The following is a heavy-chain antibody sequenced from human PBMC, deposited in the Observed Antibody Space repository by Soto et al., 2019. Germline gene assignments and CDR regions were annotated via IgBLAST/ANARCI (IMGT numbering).Heavy chain of an antibody. J-gene: IGHJ6*02. V-gene: IGHV4-39*01. CDR2: IYYTGST. Sequence: ASETLSLTCTVSGGSISSGGYYWSWIRQHPGKGLEWIGFIYYTGSTYYNPSLLSRVTISADTSMNEFSLRLSSVTAADTAVYYCARLNGYCVSTGCHGYYGMDVWGQGTKVTVSS. D-gene: IGHD2-2*03. CDR3: ARLNGYCVSTGCHGYYGMDV. CDR1: GGSISSGGYY.